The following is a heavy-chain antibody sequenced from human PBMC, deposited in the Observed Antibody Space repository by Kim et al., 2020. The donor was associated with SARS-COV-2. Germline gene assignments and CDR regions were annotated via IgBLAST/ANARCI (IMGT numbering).Heavy chain of an antibody. D-gene: IGHD2-21*01. Sequence: GGSLRLSCAASGFPFTGYTMNWIRQAPGKGLEWVSGIIGSGGATYYADSVKGRFTISRDNSKNTLYLHMNTLRADDTAVYYCAKGFGGDRAYWGQGTLVTVSS. V-gene: IGHV3-23*01. CDR3: AKGFGGDRAY. J-gene: IGHJ4*02. CDR2: IIGSGGAT. CDR1: GFPFTGYT.